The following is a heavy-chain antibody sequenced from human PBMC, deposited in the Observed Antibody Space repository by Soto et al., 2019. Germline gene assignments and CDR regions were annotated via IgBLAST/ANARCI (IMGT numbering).Heavy chain of an antibody. J-gene: IGHJ4*02. CDR3: ARTMCSRSGCRPNFDF. D-gene: IGHD2-2*01. CDR1: GGSFSGYY. Sequence: QVQLQQWGAGLLKPSETLSLTCAVYGGSFSGYYCSWIRQSAGKGLEWIGEINDSGSTNYNPSLKSRVTISEDTSKNQFSLRLSSLTAADTAVYYCARTMCSRSGCRPNFDFWGQGTLVTVSS. CDR2: INDSGST. V-gene: IGHV4-34*01.